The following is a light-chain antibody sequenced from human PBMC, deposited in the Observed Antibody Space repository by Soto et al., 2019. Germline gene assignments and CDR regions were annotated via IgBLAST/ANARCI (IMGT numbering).Light chain of an antibody. J-gene: IGKJ5*01. Sequence: EIEMTLSPATVSVSKRERATLSCRASQSVSSSYLAWYQQKPGQAPRLLIYGASSRATGIPDRFSGSGSGTDFTLTISRLEPEDFAVYYCQQYGSSPKITFGQGTLLEIK. CDR2: GAS. CDR1: QSVSSSY. V-gene: IGKV3-20*01. CDR3: QQYGSSPKIT.